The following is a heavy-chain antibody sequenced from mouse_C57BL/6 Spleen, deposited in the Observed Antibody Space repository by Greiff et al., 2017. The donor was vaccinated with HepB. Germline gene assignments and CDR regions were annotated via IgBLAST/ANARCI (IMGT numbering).Heavy chain of an antibody. D-gene: IGHD2-3*01. CDR2: INPSTGGT. V-gene: IGHV1-42*01. J-gene: IGHJ4*01. Sequence: VQLQQSGPELVKPGASVKISCKASGYSFTGYYMNWVKQSPEKSLEWIGEINPSTGGTTYNQKFKAKATLTVDKSSSTAYMQLKSLTSEDSAGYYCARGGNYDGYGGDYWGQGTSVTVSS. CDR1: GYSFTGYY. CDR3: ARGGNYDGYGGDY.